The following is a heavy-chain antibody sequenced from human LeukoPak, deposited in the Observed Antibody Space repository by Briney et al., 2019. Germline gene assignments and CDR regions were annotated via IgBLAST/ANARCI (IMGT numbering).Heavy chain of an antibody. CDR3: ARVDDNYGDYVFDY. J-gene: IGHJ4*02. CDR2: INPNSGGT. CDR1: GYTFSGYY. Sequence: ASVKVSCKASGYTFSGYYMHWVRQAPGQGLEWMGWINPNSGGTNYAQKFQGRVTMTGDTSISTAYMELSRLRSDDTAVYYCARVDDNYGDYVFDYWGQGTLVTVSS. D-gene: IGHD4-17*01. V-gene: IGHV1-2*02.